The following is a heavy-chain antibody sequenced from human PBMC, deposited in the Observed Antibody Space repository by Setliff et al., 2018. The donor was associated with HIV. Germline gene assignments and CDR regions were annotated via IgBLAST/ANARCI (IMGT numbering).Heavy chain of an antibody. CDR2: INHRGST. CDR1: GDSISSYS. D-gene: IGHD3-16*01. V-gene: IGHV4-59*08. CDR3: ARRTIWGDAFDI. J-gene: IGHJ3*02. Sequence: KPSETLSLTCTVSGDSISSYSWSWIRQPPGKGLEWIEEINHRGSTNHNPSLKSRVTISVDTSKNQFSLRLNSVTAADTAVYYCARRTIWGDAFDIWGRGTMVTVSS.